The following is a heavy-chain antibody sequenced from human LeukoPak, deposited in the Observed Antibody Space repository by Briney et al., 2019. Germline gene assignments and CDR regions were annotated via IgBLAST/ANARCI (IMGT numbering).Heavy chain of an antibody. J-gene: IGHJ4*02. V-gene: IGHV1-69*01. CDR2: IIPIFGTA. D-gene: IGHD3-22*01. CDR3: ARVDYYDSSGPFDY. Sequence: SVKVSCKASGGTFSSYAISWVRQPPGQGLEWMGGIIPIFGTANYAQKFQGRVTITADESTSTAYMELSSLRSEDTAVYYCARVDYYDSSGPFDYWGQGTLVTVSS. CDR1: GGTFSSYA.